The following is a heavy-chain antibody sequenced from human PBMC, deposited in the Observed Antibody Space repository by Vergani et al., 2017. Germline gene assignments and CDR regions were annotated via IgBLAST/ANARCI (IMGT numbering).Heavy chain of an antibody. CDR1: GCPISSYY. D-gene: IGHD1-26*01. Sequence: QVQLQESGPGLVKASETLSLTCTVSGCPISSYYLSWVRQPPGKGLEWIGYIYYSGSTNYNPSLKSRVTISVDTSKNQFSLKLSSVTAADTAVYYCARGGILGWFDPWGQGTLVTVSS. CDR2: IYYSGST. CDR3: ARGGILGWFDP. V-gene: IGHV4-59*01. J-gene: IGHJ5*02.